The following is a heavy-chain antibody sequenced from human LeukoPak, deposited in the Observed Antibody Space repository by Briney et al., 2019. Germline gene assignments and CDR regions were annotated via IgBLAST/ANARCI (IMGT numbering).Heavy chain of an antibody. D-gene: IGHD5-18*01. CDR1: GFTFGSYG. CDR3: ARKKRVDTDSIMVYYYYAMDV. CDR2: IWYDGSNK. V-gene: IGHV3-33*01. Sequence: GGSLRLSCAASGFTFGSYGMHWVRQAPGKGLEWVAVIWYDGSNKYHADSVKGRFTISRDNSKKTLYLQMNNLRAEDTAVYYCARKKRVDTDSIMVYYYYAMDVWGRGTTVTVSS. J-gene: IGHJ6*02.